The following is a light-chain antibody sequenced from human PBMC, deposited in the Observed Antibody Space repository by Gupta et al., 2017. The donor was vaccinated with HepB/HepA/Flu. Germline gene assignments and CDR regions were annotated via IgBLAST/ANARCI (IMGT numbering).Light chain of an antibody. V-gene: IGKV2-28*01. J-gene: IGKJ2*01. CDR3: MQALQTPPYT. Sequence: DIVMTQSPLSLPVTPGEPASMSCRSSQSLLHSNGYNYLEWYVQKPGQSPQLLIYLGSTRASGVPDRFSVSGSGTDFTLKINRGEAEDVGVYYCMQALQTPPYTFGQGTKLEIK. CDR2: LGS. CDR1: QSLLHSNGYNY.